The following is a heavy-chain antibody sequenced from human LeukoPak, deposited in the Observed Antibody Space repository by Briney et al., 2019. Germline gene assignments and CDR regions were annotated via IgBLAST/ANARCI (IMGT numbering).Heavy chain of an antibody. CDR1: GFTFSDFG. CDR2: IRNDGSND. V-gene: IGHV3-30*02. CDR3: VKGGSSSHNWFDP. J-gene: IGHJ5*02. D-gene: IGHD6-13*01. Sequence: PGGSLRLSCAASGFTFSDFGMHWVRQAPGKGLEWVAFIRNDGSNDYYPDSVKGRFTISRDNSRTTLYLQMHSLRIEDTVVYYCVKGGSSSHNWFDPWGQGILVTVSS.